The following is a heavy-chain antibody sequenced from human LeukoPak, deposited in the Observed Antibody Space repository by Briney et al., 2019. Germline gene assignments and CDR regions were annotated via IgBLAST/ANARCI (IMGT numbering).Heavy chain of an antibody. V-gene: IGHV3-30*03. CDR1: GFTFSSYS. CDR3: ARDGAAAGLVRHYFDY. CDR2: ISYDGSNK. D-gene: IGHD6-13*01. J-gene: IGHJ4*02. Sequence: GGSLRLSCAASGFTFSSYSMNWVRQAPGKGLEWVAVISYDGSNKYYADSVKGRFTISRDNSKNTLYLQMNSLRAEDTAVYYCARDGAAAGLVRHYFDYWGQGTLVTVSS.